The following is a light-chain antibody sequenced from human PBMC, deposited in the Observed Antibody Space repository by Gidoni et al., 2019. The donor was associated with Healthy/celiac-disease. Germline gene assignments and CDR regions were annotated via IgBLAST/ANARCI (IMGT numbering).Light chain of an antibody. CDR2: AAS. CDR1: QSISSY. V-gene: IGKV1-39*01. J-gene: IGKJ2*01. Sequence: DIQMTQSPSSLSASVGDSVTITCRGSQSISSYLNWYQQKPGKAPKLLIYAASSLQSGVPSRFSGSGSGTDFTLTISSLQPEDFATYYCQQSDSTPYTFGQGTKLEIK. CDR3: QQSDSTPYT.